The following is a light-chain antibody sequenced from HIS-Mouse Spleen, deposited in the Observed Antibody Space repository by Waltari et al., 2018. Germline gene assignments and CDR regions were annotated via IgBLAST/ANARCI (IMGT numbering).Light chain of an antibody. V-gene: IGLV1-44*01. CDR2: SNN. CDR1: SSNIGSNT. CDR3: AAWDDSLNGPV. Sequence: QSVLTQPPSASGTPGQRVTISCSGSSSNIGSNTVNWYQQLPGTAPKLLIYSNNQRPSGVTDRFSGSNSGTSASLAISGLQSEDEADYYCAAWDDSLNGPVFGGGTKLTVL. J-gene: IGLJ3*02.